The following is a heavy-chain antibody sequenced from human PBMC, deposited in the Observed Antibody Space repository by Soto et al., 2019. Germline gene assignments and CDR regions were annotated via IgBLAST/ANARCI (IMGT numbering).Heavy chain of an antibody. J-gene: IGHJ5*02. CDR1: GYTFTSYG. Sequence: SVKVSCKASGYTFTSYGISWVRQAPGQGLEWMGWISAYNGNTNYAQKLQGRVTMTTDTSTSTAYMELRSLRSDDTAVYYCARVGYCSSTSCYRKLNWFDPWGQGTLVTSPQ. CDR3: ARVGYCSSTSCYRKLNWFDP. V-gene: IGHV1-18*01. CDR2: ISAYNGNT. D-gene: IGHD2-2*01.